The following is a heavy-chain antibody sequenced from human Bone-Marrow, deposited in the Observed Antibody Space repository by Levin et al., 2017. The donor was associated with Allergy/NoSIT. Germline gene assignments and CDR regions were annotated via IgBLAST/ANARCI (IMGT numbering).Heavy chain of an antibody. CDR2: ISFDGKTK. Sequence: PGGSLRLSCAASRFSFSSYAMYWVRQGPGRGLEWVAVISFDGKTKYYADSVEGRFTISRDNSKNTLSLQMNSLRAEDTAMYYCASPSYCSNSDCHVWGQGTTVTVSS. CDR1: RFSFSSYA. J-gene: IGHJ6*02. D-gene: IGHD4-11*01. V-gene: IGHV3-30*04. CDR3: ASPSYCSNSDCHV.